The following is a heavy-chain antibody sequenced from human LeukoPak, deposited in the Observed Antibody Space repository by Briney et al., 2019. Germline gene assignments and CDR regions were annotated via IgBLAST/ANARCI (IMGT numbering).Heavy chain of an antibody. D-gene: IGHD5-24*01. V-gene: IGHV3-48*02. CDR3: SRRSVEAATNDAFDM. CDR2: ITSSSSTI. CDR1: GFTLSSYS. Sequence: PGGSLRLSCAASGFTLSSYSMIWVRQAPGKGLEWVSYITSSSSTIYYADSVKGRFTISRDNAKNSLYLQMNSLRDEDTAVYYCSRRSVEAATNDAFDMWGQGTMVTVSS. J-gene: IGHJ3*02.